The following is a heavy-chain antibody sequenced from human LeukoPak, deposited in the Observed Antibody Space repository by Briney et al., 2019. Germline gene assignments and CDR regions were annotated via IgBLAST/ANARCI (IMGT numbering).Heavy chain of an antibody. CDR3: ARVPTMVVTDDAFDI. J-gene: IGHJ3*02. Sequence: GSSVTVSCKASGGTFSSYAISWVRQPPGQGLEWMGRIIPIFGTANYAQTFQGRVTITTDESTSTAYMELSSLRSEDTAVYYCARVPTMVVTDDAFDIWGQGTMVTVCS. CDR2: IIPIFGTA. V-gene: IGHV1-69*05. CDR1: GGTFSSYA. D-gene: IGHD4-23*01.